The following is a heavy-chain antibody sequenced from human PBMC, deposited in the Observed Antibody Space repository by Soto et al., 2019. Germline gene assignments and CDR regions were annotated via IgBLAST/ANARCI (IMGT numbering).Heavy chain of an antibody. CDR3: ARESGDWPLNWFDP. CDR1: GFNFSNHW. CDR2: ITGDGKSK. V-gene: IGHV3-74*01. J-gene: IGHJ5*02. Sequence: VGSLRLSCAASGFNFSNHWMHWVRQRPGEGLVWVSRITGDGKSKAYAESVKGRFAISRDNAKNTLYLQMNGLTAEDTAVYYCARESGDWPLNWFDPWGLGTLVTVSS. D-gene: IGHD2-21*02.